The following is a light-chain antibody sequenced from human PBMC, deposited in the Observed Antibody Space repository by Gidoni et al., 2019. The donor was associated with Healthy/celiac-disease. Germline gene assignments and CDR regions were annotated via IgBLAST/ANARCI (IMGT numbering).Light chain of an antibody. V-gene: IGKV1-39*01. J-gene: IGKJ3*01. CDR1: QSISSY. CDR2: AAS. CDR3: QQSYSTPIT. Sequence: IQMTQSPSSLSASVGDRVTITCRASQSISSYLNWYQQKPGKAPKLLIYAASSLQSGVPSRFSGSGSGTDFTLTSSSLQPEDFATYYCQQSYSTPITFGPGTKVDIK.